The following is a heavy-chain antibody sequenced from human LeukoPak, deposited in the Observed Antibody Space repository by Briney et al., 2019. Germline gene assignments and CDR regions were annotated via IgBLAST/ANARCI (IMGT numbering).Heavy chain of an antibody. J-gene: IGHJ4*02. CDR2: ISSSGSTI. D-gene: IGHD6-19*01. CDR3: ARCPYSSGSPIDY. CDR1: GFTFSSYE. Sequence: GGSLRLSCAASGFTFSSYEMNWVCQAPGKGLEWVSYISSSGSTIYYADSVKGRFTISRDNAKNSLYLQMNSLRAEDTAVYYCARCPYSSGSPIDYWGQGTLVPVSS. V-gene: IGHV3-48*03.